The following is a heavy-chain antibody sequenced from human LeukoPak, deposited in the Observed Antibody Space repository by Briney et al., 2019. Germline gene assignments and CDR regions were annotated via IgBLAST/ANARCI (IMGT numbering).Heavy chain of an antibody. J-gene: IGHJ4*02. D-gene: IGHD6-19*01. CDR1: GGSISSYY. V-gene: IGHV4-59*01. CDR3: ARVMEGYSSGWYRVFDY. CDR2: IYYSGST. Sequence: SETLSLTCTVSGGSISSYYWSWIRQPPGKGLEWIGYIYYSGSTNYNPSLKSRVTISVDTSKNQFSLKLSSVTAADTAVYYCARVMEGYSSGWYRVFDYWGQGTLATVSS.